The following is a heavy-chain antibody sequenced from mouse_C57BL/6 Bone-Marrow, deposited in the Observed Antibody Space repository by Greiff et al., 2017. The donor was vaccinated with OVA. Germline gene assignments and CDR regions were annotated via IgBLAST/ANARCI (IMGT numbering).Heavy chain of an antibody. CDR3: ARDYGKFYWYFDV. CDR1: GYTFTSYW. Sequence: QVQLQQPGAELVKPGASVKLSCKASGYTFTSYWMHWVKQRPGQGLEWIGMIHPNSGSTNYNEKFKSTATLTVDKSSSTAYMQLSSLTSEDSAVYYCARDYGKFYWYFDVWGTGTTVTVSS. CDR2: IHPNSGST. J-gene: IGHJ1*03. D-gene: IGHD2-1*01. V-gene: IGHV1-64*01.